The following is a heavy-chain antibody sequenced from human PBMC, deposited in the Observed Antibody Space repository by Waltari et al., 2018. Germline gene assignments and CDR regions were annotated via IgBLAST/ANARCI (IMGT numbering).Heavy chain of an antibody. D-gene: IGHD6-19*01. Sequence: QLQLQESGPGLVKPSETLSLTCTVSGGSISSSSYYWGWIHQPPGKGLEWIGSIYYSGSTYYNPSLKSRVTISVDTSKNQFSLKLSSVTAADTAVYYCAREERIAVAGNYYFDYWGQGTLVTVSS. J-gene: IGHJ4*02. CDR1: GGSISSSSYY. CDR2: IYYSGST. V-gene: IGHV4-39*07. CDR3: AREERIAVAGNYYFDY.